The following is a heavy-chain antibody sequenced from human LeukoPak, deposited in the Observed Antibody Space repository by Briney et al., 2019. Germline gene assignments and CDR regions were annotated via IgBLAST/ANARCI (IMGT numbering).Heavy chain of an antibody. CDR2: ISGSGGST. CDR3: AKGDSSGYVYGTDV. Sequence: PGGSLRLSCAASGFTFSSYAMSWVRQAPGKGLEWVSAISGSGGSTYYADSVKGWFTISRDNSKNTLYLQMNSLRAEDTAVYYCAKGDSSGYVYGTDVWGQGTTVTVSS. D-gene: IGHD3-22*01. V-gene: IGHV3-23*01. J-gene: IGHJ6*02. CDR1: GFTFSSYA.